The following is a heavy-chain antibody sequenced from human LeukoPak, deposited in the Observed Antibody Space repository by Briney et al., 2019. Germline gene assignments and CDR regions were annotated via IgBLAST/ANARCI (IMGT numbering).Heavy chain of an antibody. V-gene: IGHV1-69*05. J-gene: IGHJ4*02. CDR3: ARGVRGPYSSSWYYFDY. CDR1: GGTFSSYA. Sequence: SVKVSCKASGGTFSSYAISWSRQAPGQGLEWMGRIIPIFGTANYAQKFQGRVTITTDESTSTAYMELSSLRSEDTAVYYCARGVRGPYSSSWYYFDYWGQGTLVTVSP. CDR2: IIPIFGTA. D-gene: IGHD6-13*01.